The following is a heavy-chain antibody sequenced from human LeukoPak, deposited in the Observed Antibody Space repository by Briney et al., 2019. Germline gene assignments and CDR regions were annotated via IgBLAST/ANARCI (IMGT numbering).Heavy chain of an antibody. CDR3: ARDEGGSYSFDY. J-gene: IGHJ4*02. CDR1: GFTFSSYW. D-gene: IGHD1-26*01. Sequence: GGSLRLSCAASGFTFSSYWMTWVRQAPGKGLEWVANIKQDGSEKYYVDSVKGRFTISRDNAKNSLFLQMNSLRAEDSAVYYCARDEGGSYSFDYWGQGTLVTVSS. CDR2: IKQDGSEK. V-gene: IGHV3-7*01.